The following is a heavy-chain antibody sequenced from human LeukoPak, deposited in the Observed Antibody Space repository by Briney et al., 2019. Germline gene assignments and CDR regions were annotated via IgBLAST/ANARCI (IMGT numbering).Heavy chain of an antibody. D-gene: IGHD1-26*01. V-gene: IGHV4-34*01. CDR3: ASRVVEPTTRFDY. CDR2: INHSGST. J-gene: IGHJ4*02. Sequence: SETLSLTCAVYGGSFSGYYWSWIRQPPGKGLEWIGEINHSGSTNYNPSLKSRVTISVDTSKNQFSLKLSSVTAADTAVYYCASRVVEPTTRFDYWGQGALVTVSS. CDR1: GGSFSGYY.